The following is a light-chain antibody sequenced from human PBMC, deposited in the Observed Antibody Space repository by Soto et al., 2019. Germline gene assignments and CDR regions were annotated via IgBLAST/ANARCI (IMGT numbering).Light chain of an antibody. CDR2: SNN. J-gene: IGLJ1*01. CDR1: SSNIGSNT. Sequence: QSVLTQPPSASGTPGQRVTISCSGSSSNIGSNTVNWYQQLPGTAPKLLIYSNNQRPSGVPDRFSGSKSGTSVSLAISGLQSEDEADYYCATWDDSLNAYVFGTGTKVTV. V-gene: IGLV1-44*01. CDR3: ATWDDSLNAYV.